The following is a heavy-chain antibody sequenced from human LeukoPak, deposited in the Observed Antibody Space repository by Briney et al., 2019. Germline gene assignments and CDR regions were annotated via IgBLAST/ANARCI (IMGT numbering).Heavy chain of an antibody. Sequence: GRSLRLSCAASGFTFSSYGMHWVRQAPGKGLEWVAVIWYDGSNKYYADSVKGRFTISRDNSKNTLYLQMNSLRAADTAVYYCAREGYYDYVWGSYRYIDYWGQGTLVTVSS. V-gene: IGHV3-33*01. J-gene: IGHJ4*02. CDR3: AREGYYDYVWGSYRYIDY. CDR2: IWYDGSNK. D-gene: IGHD3-16*02. CDR1: GFTFSSYG.